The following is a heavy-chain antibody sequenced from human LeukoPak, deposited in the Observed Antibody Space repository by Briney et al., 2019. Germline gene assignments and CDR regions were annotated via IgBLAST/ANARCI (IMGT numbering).Heavy chain of an antibody. Sequence: PGRYLRLYCAASGFTFTAYLIHWVRQAPGKGLEWVAVMSSDGNAMFYADSVKGRFTISRDNSKNTLYLQMNSLRAEDTAVYYCVRESEYYFDHSASFDYWGQGTLVTVSS. D-gene: IGHD3-22*01. CDR1: GFTFTAYL. V-gene: IGHV3-30-3*01. CDR3: VRESEYYFDHSASFDY. CDR2: MSSDGNAM. J-gene: IGHJ4*02.